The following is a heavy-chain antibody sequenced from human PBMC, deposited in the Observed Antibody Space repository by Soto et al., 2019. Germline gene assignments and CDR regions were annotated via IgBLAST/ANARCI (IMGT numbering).Heavy chain of an antibody. V-gene: IGHV4-4*02. D-gene: IGHD1-7*01. J-gene: IGHJ4*02. CDR2: IYRTGST. CDR1: GGSFASNNW. CDR3: ASRDPGTSVDY. Sequence: SETLSLTCPVSGGSFASNNWWTWVRQPPGQGLEWIGEIYRTGSTNYNPSLKSRGTISLDKSENQFSLKGTSLTAADTAVYYCASRDPGTSVDYWGQGTLVTVSS.